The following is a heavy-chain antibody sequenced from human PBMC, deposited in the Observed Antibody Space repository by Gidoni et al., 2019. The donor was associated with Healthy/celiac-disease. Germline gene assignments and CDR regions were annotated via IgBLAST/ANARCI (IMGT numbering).Heavy chain of an antibody. V-gene: IGHV3-21*06. J-gene: IGHJ4*02. Sequence: VQLVESGGGLVQPGGSLRLSCAASGFTFSSYSMTWVRQAPGKGLEWVSSISSSSSYIYYADSVKGRFTIARDNAKNSLYLQMNSLRAEDTAVYYCASAPAGDYYFDYWGQGTLVTVSS. CDR2: ISSSSSYI. CDR1: GFTFSSYS. D-gene: IGHD3-10*01. CDR3: ASAPAGDYYFDY.